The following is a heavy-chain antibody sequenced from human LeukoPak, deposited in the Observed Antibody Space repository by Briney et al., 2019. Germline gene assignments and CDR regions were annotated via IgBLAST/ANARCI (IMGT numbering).Heavy chain of an antibody. V-gene: IGHV3-72*01. CDR1: GFTFSDHY. Sequence: RGSLRLSCAASGFTFSDHYMDWVRQAPGKGLEWVGRIRNKANSYTTEYAASVKGRFTISRDDSKNSLYLQMNSLKCEDTAVYYCAREWDSGSYYLGYFDYWGQGTLVTVSS. J-gene: IGHJ4*02. D-gene: IGHD1-26*01. CDR2: IRNKANSYTT. CDR3: AREWDSGSYYLGYFDY.